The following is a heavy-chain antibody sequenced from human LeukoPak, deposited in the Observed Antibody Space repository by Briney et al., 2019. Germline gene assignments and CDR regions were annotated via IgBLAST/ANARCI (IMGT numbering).Heavy chain of an antibody. D-gene: IGHD4-23*01. CDR1: GFTFSSYA. CDR2: ISGSGGST. Sequence: GGSLRLSCAASGFTFSSYAMSWVRQAPGKGLEWVSAISGSGGSTYYADSVKGRFTISRDNSKNTPYLQMNSLRAEDTAVYYCAKAVNARSKSYYYYYGMDVWGQGTTVTVSS. CDR3: AKAVNARSKSYYYYYGMDV. V-gene: IGHV3-23*01. J-gene: IGHJ6*02.